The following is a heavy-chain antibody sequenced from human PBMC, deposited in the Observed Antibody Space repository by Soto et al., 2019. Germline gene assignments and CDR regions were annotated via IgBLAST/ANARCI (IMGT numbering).Heavy chain of an antibody. CDR3: ARHPIVVVPAATQHYYYYGTDV. J-gene: IGHJ6*02. V-gene: IGHV5-10-1*01. CDR2: IDPSDSYT. D-gene: IGHD2-2*01. CDR1: GYSFTSYW. Sequence: GESLKISCKGSGYSFTSYWISWVRQMPGKGLEWMGRIDPSDSYTNYSPSFQGHVIISADKPISTAYLQWSSLKASDTAMYYCARHPIVVVPAATQHYYYYGTDVWGQGTTVTVSS.